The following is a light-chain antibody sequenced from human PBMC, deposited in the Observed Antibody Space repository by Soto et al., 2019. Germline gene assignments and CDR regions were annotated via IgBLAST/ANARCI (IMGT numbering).Light chain of an antibody. Sequence: DIQMTQSPSSLSASVGDRVTITCRVSQDISNFLAWLQQKPGKAPKSLIYGASNLQSGVPSRFSGGGSGTEFTLTISSLQPDDFATYYCQQNSGYPLTFGGGTKVEIK. CDR1: QDISNF. J-gene: IGKJ4*01. CDR2: GAS. V-gene: IGKV1-16*01. CDR3: QQNSGYPLT.